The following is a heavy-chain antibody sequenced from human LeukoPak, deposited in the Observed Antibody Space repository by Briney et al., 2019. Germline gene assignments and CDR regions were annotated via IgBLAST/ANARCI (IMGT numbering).Heavy chain of an antibody. J-gene: IGHJ4*02. Sequence: PGGSLRLSCAAAGFTFSGYAVSWVRQAPGEGLEWVSTISGSGASTYYADSVKGRFTISRDNSKNTLYLQMNSLRAEDTAVYYCAKRDTMIRGLDYWGQGTLVTVSS. CDR3: AKRDTMIRGLDY. D-gene: IGHD3-10*01. CDR1: GFTFSGYA. CDR2: ISGSGAST. V-gene: IGHV3-23*01.